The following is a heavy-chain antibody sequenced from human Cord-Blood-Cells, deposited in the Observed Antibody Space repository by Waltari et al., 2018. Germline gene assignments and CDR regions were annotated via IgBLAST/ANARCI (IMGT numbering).Heavy chain of an antibody. CDR2: IYHSGGT. J-gene: IGHJ4*02. CDR1: GYSISSGYY. Sequence: QVQLQESGPGLVKPSETLSLTCAVSGYSISSGYYWGWIRQPPGKGLEWIGSIYHSGGTYYNPSLKSRVTISVDTSKNQFSLKLSSVTAADTAVYYCARMGRGYSGYDYDYWGQGTLVTVSS. D-gene: IGHD5-12*01. CDR3: ARMGRGYSGYDYDY. V-gene: IGHV4-38-2*01.